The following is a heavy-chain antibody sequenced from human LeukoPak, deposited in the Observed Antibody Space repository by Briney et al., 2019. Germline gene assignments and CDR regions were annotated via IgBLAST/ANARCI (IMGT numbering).Heavy chain of an antibody. CDR3: ARGSICSGGSCYSYYYYYMDV. J-gene: IGHJ6*03. Sequence: SETLSLTCAVYGGSFSGYYWSWIRQPPGKGLEWIGEINHSGSTNYNPSLKSRVTISVDTSKNQFSLKLSSVTAADTAVYYCARGSICSGGSCYSYYYYYMDVWGKGTTVTVSS. CDR1: GGSFSGYY. D-gene: IGHD2-15*01. V-gene: IGHV4-34*01. CDR2: INHSGST.